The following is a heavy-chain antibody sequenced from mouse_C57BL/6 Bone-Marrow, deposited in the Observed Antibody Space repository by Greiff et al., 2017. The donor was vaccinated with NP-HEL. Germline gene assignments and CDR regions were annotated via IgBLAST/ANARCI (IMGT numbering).Heavy chain of an antibody. J-gene: IGHJ3*01. D-gene: IGHD1-1*01. CDR1: GYTFTDYY. CDR3: ARPYYYGSSPAWFAY. CDR2: INPNNGGT. V-gene: IGHV1-26*01. Sequence: EVQLQQSGPELVKPGASVKISCKASGYTFTDYYMNWVKQSHGKSLEWIGDINPNNGGTSYNQKFKGKATLTVDKSSSTAYMELRSLTSEDSAVYDCARPYYYGSSPAWFAYWGQGTLVTVSA.